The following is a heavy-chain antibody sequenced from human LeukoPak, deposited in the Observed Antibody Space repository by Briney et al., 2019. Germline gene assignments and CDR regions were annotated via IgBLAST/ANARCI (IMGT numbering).Heavy chain of an antibody. D-gene: IGHD2-21*02. J-gene: IGHJ4*02. CDR3: TGRAYCGDDCYSGLDY. Sequence: GGSLRLSCAASGFTFSGSVMHWVRQPSGKGLEWVGRIRSKTNNDATAYAASVKGRFTIYRDDSKNVAYLQMNSLKIEDTAVYFCTGRAYCGDDCYSGLDYWGQGTLVTVSS. CDR2: IRSKTNNDAT. CDR1: GFTFSGSV. V-gene: IGHV3-73*01.